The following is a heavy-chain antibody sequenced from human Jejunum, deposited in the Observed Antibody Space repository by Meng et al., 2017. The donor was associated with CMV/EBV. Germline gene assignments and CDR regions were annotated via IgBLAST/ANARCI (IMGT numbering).Heavy chain of an antibody. CDR1: ASISSSSHH. CDR3: ARVRVHSSGWRPFDY. CDR2: IYDSGSA. Sequence: ASISSSSHHWGWIRQPPGKGLEWIGNIYDSGSAYYNPSLKSRVSISKDTSKNQFSLRLDSVTAADTAVYYCARVRVHSSGWRPFDYWGRGTLVTVSS. V-gene: IGHV4-39*07. J-gene: IGHJ4*02. D-gene: IGHD6-19*01.